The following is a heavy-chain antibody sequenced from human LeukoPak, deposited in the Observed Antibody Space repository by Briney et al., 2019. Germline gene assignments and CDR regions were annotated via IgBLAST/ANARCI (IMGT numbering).Heavy chain of an antibody. CDR1: GGSFSGYY. V-gene: IGHV4-59*01. CDR3: ARSEYYDILTDYPY. CDR2: IYYSGST. J-gene: IGHJ4*02. D-gene: IGHD3-9*01. Sequence: SETLSLTCAVYGGSFSGYYWSWIRQPPGKGLEWIGYIYYSGSTNYNPSLKSRVTISVDTSKNQFSLKLSSVTAADTAVYYCARSEYYDILTDYPYWGQGTLVTVSS.